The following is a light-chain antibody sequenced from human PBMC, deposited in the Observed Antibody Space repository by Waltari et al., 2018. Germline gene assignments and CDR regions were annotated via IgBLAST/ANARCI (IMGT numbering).Light chain of an antibody. CDR3: MQGLQIPFT. Sequence: HSLLHSNGYHYLDWYLQKPGQSPQLLIYFGSNRASGVADRFSGSASGTDFTLKVSRVEAEDVGVYFCMQGLQIPFTFGQGTKLEI. CDR1: HSLLHSNGYHY. V-gene: IGKV2-28*01. CDR2: FGS. J-gene: IGKJ2*01.